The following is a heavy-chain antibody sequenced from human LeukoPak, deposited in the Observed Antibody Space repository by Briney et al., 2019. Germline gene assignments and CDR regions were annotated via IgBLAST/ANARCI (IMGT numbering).Heavy chain of an antibody. CDR1: GCSISNYY. Sequence: SGTLSLTCTVSGCSISNYYWRWIRQPAGKGLEWIGLIYYSGSTNYNPSLKSRVTMSVDTSKNQFSLKLSSVTAADTAVYYCARDRGWLLDYWGQGTLVTVSS. CDR2: IYYSGST. J-gene: IGHJ4*02. CDR3: ARDRGWLLDY. V-gene: IGHV4-4*07. D-gene: IGHD6-19*01.